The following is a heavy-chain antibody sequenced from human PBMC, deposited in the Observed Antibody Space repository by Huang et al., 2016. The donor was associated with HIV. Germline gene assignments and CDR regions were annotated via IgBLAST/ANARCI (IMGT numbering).Heavy chain of an antibody. V-gene: IGHV4-34*01. CDR3: ARGRGDARGFLGLDF. Sequence: QVQLHQWGAGLLKPSETLSLTCAVYGGSFSGPTWTWIRQTPGKGLEWIGEINHSGRTNYSPSLKRRVTISLDTSKNQFSLRLRSVTAADTAVYYCARGRGDARGFLGLDFWGQGTLVTVSS. CDR2: INHSGRT. D-gene: IGHD3-16*01. J-gene: IGHJ4*02. CDR1: GGSFSGPT.